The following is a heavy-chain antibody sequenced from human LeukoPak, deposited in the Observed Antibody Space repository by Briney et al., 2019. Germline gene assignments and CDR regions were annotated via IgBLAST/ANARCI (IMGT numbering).Heavy chain of an antibody. V-gene: IGHV3-30*02. J-gene: IGHJ4*02. D-gene: IGHD1-7*01. Sequence: GGSLRLSCAASGFTFSSYAMHWGRQAPGTGLGWGAFIRDDGSNKYYADSVKGRFTISRDNSKNTLYLQMNSLRAEDTAVYYCAKSNWNYMGAFDYWGQGTLVTVSS. CDR1: GFTFSSYA. CDR2: IRDDGSNK. CDR3: AKSNWNYMGAFDY.